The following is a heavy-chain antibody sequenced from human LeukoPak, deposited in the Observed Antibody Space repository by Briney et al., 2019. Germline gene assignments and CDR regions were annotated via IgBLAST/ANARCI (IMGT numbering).Heavy chain of an antibody. CDR2: MHPRTIGR. V-gene: IGHV1-2*02. CDR3: ARAEGGFSYRSLVY. Sequence: GASVTVSCKASGYTFSDYYMHWVRQAPGQGLEWMGWMHPRTIGRNYAQQFHGRVTMTRDTSVTTAYMELSRLKSDDTAIYYCARAEGGFSYRSLVYWGQGTLDSVS. D-gene: IGHD3-16*02. CDR1: GYTFSDYY. J-gene: IGHJ4*02.